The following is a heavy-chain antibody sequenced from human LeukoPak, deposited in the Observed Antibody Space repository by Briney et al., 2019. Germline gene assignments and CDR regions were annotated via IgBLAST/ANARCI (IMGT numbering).Heavy chain of an antibody. CDR2: INHSGST. CDR3: ARPRSPNYGSGSYYKGGPFGY. J-gene: IGHJ4*02. V-gene: IGHV4-34*01. D-gene: IGHD3-10*01. CDR1: GGSFSGYY. Sequence: SETLSLTCAVYGGSFSGYYWSWIRQPPGKGLEWIGEINHSGSTNYNPSLKSRVTISVDTSKNQFSLKLSSVTAADTAVYYCARPRSPNYGSGSYYKGGPFGYWGQGTLVTVSS.